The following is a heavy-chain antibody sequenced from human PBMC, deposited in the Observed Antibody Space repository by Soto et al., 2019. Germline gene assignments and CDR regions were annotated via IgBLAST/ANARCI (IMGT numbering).Heavy chain of an antibody. CDR2: IYPSGST. Sequence: HVQLQESGPGLVKPSETLSLTCTGSGGSISRYYWSWIRQPAGKGLEWSGRIYPSGSTNYNPSLKSRVTMSVDTSKNHFSLKLSSGTAADTAVYYCARVVRRDYVWGSYRSANYGMAVWGQGTTVTVSS. D-gene: IGHD3-16*02. CDR3: ARVVRRDYVWGSYRSANYGMAV. CDR1: GGSISRYY. V-gene: IGHV4-4*07. J-gene: IGHJ6*02.